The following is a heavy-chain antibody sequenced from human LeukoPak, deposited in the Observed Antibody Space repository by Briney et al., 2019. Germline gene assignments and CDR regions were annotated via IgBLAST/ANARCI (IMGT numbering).Heavy chain of an antibody. J-gene: IGHJ4*02. D-gene: IGHD3-3*01. CDR1: GGSISSYY. Sequence: PSETLSLTCTVSGGSISSYYWSWIRQPPGKGLEWIGYIYYSGSTNYNPSLKSRVTMSVDTSKNQFSLKLSSVTAADTAVYYCARDRRYYDFWSGYYAWGQGTLVTVSS. CDR2: IYYSGST. V-gene: IGHV4-59*12. CDR3: ARDRRYYDFWSGYYA.